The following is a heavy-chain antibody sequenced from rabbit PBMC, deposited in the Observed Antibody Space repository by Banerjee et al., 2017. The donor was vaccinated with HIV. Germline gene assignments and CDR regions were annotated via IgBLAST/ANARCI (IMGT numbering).Heavy chain of an antibody. V-gene: IGHV1S64*01. Sequence: YAKSVKGRFTISSDNAQNTMFLQMTSLTAADTATYFCARGDGAYAGYDGLWGQGTLVTVS. CDR3: ARGDGAYAGYDGL. J-gene: IGHJ4*01. D-gene: IGHD7-1*01.